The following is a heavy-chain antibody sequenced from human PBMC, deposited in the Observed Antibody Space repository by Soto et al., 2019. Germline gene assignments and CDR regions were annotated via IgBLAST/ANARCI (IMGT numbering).Heavy chain of an antibody. CDR3: ARRVAAHPYFDF. J-gene: IGHJ4*02. V-gene: IGHV5-51*01. CDR2: IFPGDSDT. CDR1: GYIFANDW. Sequence: PGESLKISCKGSGYIFANDWIAWVRQMPGKGLEWMGIIFPGDSDTRYSPSFQGQVTISAGKSINTAYLQWSGLKASDTAVYYCARRVAAHPYFDFWGQGALVTVSS. D-gene: IGHD6-6*01.